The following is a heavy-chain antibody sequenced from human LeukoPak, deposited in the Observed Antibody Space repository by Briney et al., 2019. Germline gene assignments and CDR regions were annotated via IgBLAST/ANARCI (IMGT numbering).Heavy chain of an antibody. J-gene: IGHJ4*02. CDR1: AGSISSDSYY. V-gene: IGHV4-39*01. Sequence: PSETLSLTCTVSAGSISSDSYYWGWIRQPPGKGLEWIGEINHSGSTNYNPSLKSRATISVDTSKNQFSLKLSSVTAADTAVYYCARQVPPESRVYATIEGGAYYFDYWGQGTLVTVSS. D-gene: IGHD2-8*01. CDR3: ARQVPPESRVYATIEGGAYYFDY. CDR2: INHSGST.